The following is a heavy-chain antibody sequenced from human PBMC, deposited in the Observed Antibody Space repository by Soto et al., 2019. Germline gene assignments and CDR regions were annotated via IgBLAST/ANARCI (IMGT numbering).Heavy chain of an antibody. CDR1: GDSISSYY. V-gene: IGHV4-59*01. J-gene: IGHJ5*02. CDR3: ARVPSGYDPNWFAP. D-gene: IGHD5-12*01. CDR2: IHYTGST. Sequence: QVQLQESGPGLVKPSETLSLTCTVFGDSISSYYWSWIRQPPGNGLEWIGHIHYTGSTNYNPSLKSRVTISVDTSKNHFSLKLSXVXAADTAVYYCARVPSGYDPNWFAPWGQGTLVTVSS.